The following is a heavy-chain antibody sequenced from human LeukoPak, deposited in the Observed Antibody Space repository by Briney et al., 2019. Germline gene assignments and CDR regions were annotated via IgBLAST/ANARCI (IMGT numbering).Heavy chain of an antibody. V-gene: IGHV1-18*01. D-gene: IGHD4-17*01. Sequence: ASVKVSCKASGYTFTIYGISWVRQAPGQGLEWMGWISAYNGNTNYAQKLQGRVTMTTDTSTSTAYMELRSLRSDDTAVYYCARGAGDYGDYVFDYWGQGTLVTVSS. CDR3: ARGAGDYGDYVFDY. J-gene: IGHJ4*02. CDR1: GYTFTIYG. CDR2: ISAYNGNT.